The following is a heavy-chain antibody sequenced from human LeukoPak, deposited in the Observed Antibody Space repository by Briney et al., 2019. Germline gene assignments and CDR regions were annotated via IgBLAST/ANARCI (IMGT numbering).Heavy chain of an antibody. CDR1: GGSFSGYY. J-gene: IGHJ6*03. D-gene: IGHD3-10*01. Sequence: KPSETLSLTCAAYGGSFSGYYWSWIRQPPGKGLEWIGEINHSGSTNYNPSLKSRVTISVDTSKNQFSLKLSSVTAADTAVYYCARSSLWFGELSSYYYYYMDVWGKGTTVTVSS. CDR3: ARSSLWFGELSSYYYYYMDV. V-gene: IGHV4-34*01. CDR2: INHSGST.